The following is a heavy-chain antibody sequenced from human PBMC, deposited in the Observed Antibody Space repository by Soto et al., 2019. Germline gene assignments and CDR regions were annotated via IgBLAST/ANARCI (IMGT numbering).Heavy chain of an antibody. CDR1: EFTFSNYW. D-gene: IGHD6-19*01. CDR2: ISRDGSEK. Sequence: EVQLVESGGGLVQPGGSLRLSCAASEFTFSNYWMNWLRRARGKGLEWVAYISRDGSEKSYVDSVMGRFTISRDNAKKSLFLQMNSLSVEDTAVYYCARGFGDGRYGGPYYWGQGTLVTVSS. J-gene: IGHJ4*01. V-gene: IGHV3-7*01. CDR3: ARGFGDGRYGGPYY.